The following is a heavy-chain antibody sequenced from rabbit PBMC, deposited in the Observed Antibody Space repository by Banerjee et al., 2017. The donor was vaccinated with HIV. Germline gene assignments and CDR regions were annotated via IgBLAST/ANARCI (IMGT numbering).Heavy chain of an antibody. CDR2: IYTSSGST. V-gene: IGHV1S40*01. Sequence: QSLEESGGDLVKPGASLTLTCKASGFDFSSDVMCWVRQAPGKGLEWIACIYTSSGSTWYASWVNGRFTGSKTSSTTVTLQMTSLTAADTATYFCARSDSGDWPFNLWGPGTLV. CDR1: GFDFSSDV. J-gene: IGHJ4*01. D-gene: IGHD1-1*01. CDR3: ARSDSGDWPFNL.